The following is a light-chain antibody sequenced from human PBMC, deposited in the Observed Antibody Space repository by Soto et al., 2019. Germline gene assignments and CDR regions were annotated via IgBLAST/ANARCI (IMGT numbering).Light chain of an antibody. V-gene: IGKV1-5*03. CDR2: KAS. CDR3: QQYNSYSLT. CDR1: QSISSW. Sequence: DIQMTQSPSTLSASVGDRVTINCRASQSISSWLAWYQQKPGKAPKLLIYKASGLESGVPSRFSGSGSGTEFTLTISSLQPDDFATYYCQQYNSYSLTFGQGTKVDIK. J-gene: IGKJ1*01.